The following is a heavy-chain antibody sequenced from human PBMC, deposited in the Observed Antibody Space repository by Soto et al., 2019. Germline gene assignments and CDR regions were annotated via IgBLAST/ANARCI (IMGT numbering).Heavy chain of an antibody. CDR2: IWYDGSNK. CDR3: ARVVAVAGDAFDI. CDR1: GFTFSSYG. D-gene: IGHD6-19*01. J-gene: IGHJ3*02. Sequence: PGGSLRLSCAASGFTFSSYGMHWVRQAPGKGLEWVAVIWYDGSNKYYADSVKGRFTISRDNSKNTLYLQMNSLRAEDTAVYYCARVVAVAGDAFDIWGQGTMVTVSS. V-gene: IGHV3-33*01.